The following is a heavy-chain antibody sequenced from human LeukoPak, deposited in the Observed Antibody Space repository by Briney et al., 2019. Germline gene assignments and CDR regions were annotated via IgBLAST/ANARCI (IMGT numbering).Heavy chain of an antibody. CDR3: ARGSIAVAGDLDY. D-gene: IGHD6-19*01. V-gene: IGHV1-46*01. CDR1: GYTFTSYG. CDR2: INPSGGST. J-gene: IGHJ4*02. Sequence: ASVKVSCKASGYTFTSYGISWVRQAPGQGLEWMGIINPSGGSTSYAQKFQGRVTMTRDTSTSTVYMELSSLRSEDTAVYYCARGSIAVAGDLDYWGQGTLVTVSS.